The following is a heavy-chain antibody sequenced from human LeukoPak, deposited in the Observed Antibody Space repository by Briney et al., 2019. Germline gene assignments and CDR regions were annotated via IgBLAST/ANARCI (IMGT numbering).Heavy chain of an antibody. J-gene: IGHJ6*02. Sequence: GGSLRLSCSASGFTLSSYAMHWVRQAPGKGLEYVSAISSNGGSTYYADSVKGRFTISRDNSKNTLYLQMSSLRAEDTAVYYCVKDGNYYDSSGYSAGYGMDVWGQGTTVTVSS. CDR1: GFTLSSYA. V-gene: IGHV3-64D*06. CDR3: VKDGNYYDSSGYSAGYGMDV. CDR2: ISSNGGST. D-gene: IGHD3-22*01.